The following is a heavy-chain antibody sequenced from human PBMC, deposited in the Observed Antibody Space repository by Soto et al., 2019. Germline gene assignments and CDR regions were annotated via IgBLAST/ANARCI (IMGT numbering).Heavy chain of an antibody. CDR1: GYTFTSYA. CDR3: ARVESSGWVFDY. CDR2: INACNGNT. D-gene: IGHD6-19*01. Sequence: QVQLVQSGAEVKKPGASVKVSCKASGYTFTSYAMHWVRKAPGQRLEWMGWINACNGNTKYSQKFQGRVTITRDTSASTAYMELSSLRSEDTAVDYCARVESSGWVFDYWGQGTLVTVSS. J-gene: IGHJ4*02. V-gene: IGHV1-3*01.